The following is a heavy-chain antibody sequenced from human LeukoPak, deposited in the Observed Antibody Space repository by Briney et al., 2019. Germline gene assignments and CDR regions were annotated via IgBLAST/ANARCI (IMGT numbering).Heavy chain of an antibody. CDR2: INHSGST. Sequence: NPSETLSLTCAVYGGSFSGYYWSWIRQPPGKGLEWIGEINHSGSTNYNPSLKSRVTISVDTSKNQFSLKLSSVTAADTAVYYCARDPQFVVARFNWFDPWGQGTLVTVSS. D-gene: IGHD2-15*01. V-gene: IGHV4-34*01. J-gene: IGHJ5*02. CDR1: GGSFSGYY. CDR3: ARDPQFVVARFNWFDP.